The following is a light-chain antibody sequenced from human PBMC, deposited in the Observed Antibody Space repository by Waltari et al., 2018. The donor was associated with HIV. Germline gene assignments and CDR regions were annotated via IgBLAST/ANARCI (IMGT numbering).Light chain of an antibody. Sequence: QSALTQPASVSGSPGQSITLSCPGTRRDVGNYKYISWYQQHPGKAPKLMVYDVTKRPSGVSNRFSGSKSGNTASLTISGLQAEDEADYYCCSYAGSSTFVFGGGTKLTVL. V-gene: IGLV2-23*02. CDR1: RRDVGNYKY. CDR3: CSYAGSSTFV. CDR2: DVT. J-gene: IGLJ2*01.